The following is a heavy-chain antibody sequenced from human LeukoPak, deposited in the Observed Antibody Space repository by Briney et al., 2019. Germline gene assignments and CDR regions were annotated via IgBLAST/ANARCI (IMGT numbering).Heavy chain of an antibody. CDR1: GFTFSSYA. Sequence: GGSLRLSCAASGFTFSSYAMSWVRQAPGKGLEWVSAIIGSGGSTYYADSVKGRFTISRDNSKNTLYLQMNSLRAEDTAVYYCAKDHGTMVRGIYYFDYWGQGTLVTVSS. D-gene: IGHD3-10*01. CDR2: IIGSGGST. CDR3: AKDHGTMVRGIYYFDY. J-gene: IGHJ4*02. V-gene: IGHV3-23*01.